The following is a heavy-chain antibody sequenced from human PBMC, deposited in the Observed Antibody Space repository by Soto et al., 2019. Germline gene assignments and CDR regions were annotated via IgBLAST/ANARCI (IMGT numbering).Heavy chain of an antibody. CDR2: INAGNGNT. J-gene: IGHJ5*02. D-gene: IGHD6-19*01. CDR3: ARDSWYSSGMGWFDP. Sequence: ASVKVSCKASGYTFTSYAMHWVRQAPGQRLEWMGWINAGNGNTKYPQKFQGRVTITRDTSASTAYMELSSLRSEDTAVYYCARDSWYSSGMGWFDPWGQGTLVTVSS. V-gene: IGHV1-3*01. CDR1: GYTFTSYA.